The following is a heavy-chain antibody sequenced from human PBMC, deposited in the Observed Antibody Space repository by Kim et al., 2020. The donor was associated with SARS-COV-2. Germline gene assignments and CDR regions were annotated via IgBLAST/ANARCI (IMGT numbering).Heavy chain of an antibody. J-gene: IGHJ4*02. CDR2: RA. Sequence: RAAYADPVRGRFPVARDKAKNTLYLQRDSLRAEDTAVYYCARDRGKQDDYWGQGTLVTVSS. V-gene: IGHV3-74*03. D-gene: IGHD5-12*01. CDR3: ARDRGKQDDY.